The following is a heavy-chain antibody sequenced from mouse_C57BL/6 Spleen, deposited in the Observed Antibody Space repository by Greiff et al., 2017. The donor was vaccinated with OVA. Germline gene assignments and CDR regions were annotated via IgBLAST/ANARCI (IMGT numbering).Heavy chain of an antibody. CDR1: GFTFSSYT. CDR2: ISGGGGNT. J-gene: IGHJ2*01. CDR3: ARTGTPFDY. D-gene: IGHD4-1*01. V-gene: IGHV5-9*01. Sequence: EVQLVESGGGLVKPGGSLKLSCAASGFTFSSYTMSWVRQTPEKRLEWVATISGGGGNTYYPDSVKGRFTISRDNAKNTLYLQMSSLRSEDTAFYYCARTGTPFDYWGQGTTLTVSS.